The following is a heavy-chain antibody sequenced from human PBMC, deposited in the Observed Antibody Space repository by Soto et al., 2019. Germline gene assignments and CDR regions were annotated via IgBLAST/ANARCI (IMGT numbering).Heavy chain of an antibody. CDR2: ISSSSSYI. CDR3: ARVGAGGWGVITNYYMDV. Sequence: GGSLRLSCAASGFTFSSYSMNWVRQAPGKGLEWVSSISSSSSYIYYADSVKGRFTISRDNAKNSLYLQMNSLRAEDTAVYYCARVGAGGWGVITNYYMDVWGKGTTVTVSS. CDR1: GFTFSSYS. J-gene: IGHJ6*03. V-gene: IGHV3-21*01. D-gene: IGHD3-10*01.